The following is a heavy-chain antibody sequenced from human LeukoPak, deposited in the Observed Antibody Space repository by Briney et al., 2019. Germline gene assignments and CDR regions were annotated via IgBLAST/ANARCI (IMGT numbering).Heavy chain of an antibody. CDR1: GYSFTSYW. V-gene: IGHV5-51*01. D-gene: IGHD2-15*01. CDR3: ARHRREEAAYMDV. Sequence: KAGESLKISCKGSGYSFTSYWIAWVRQMPGKGLEWMGNIYPGDSDTRYSPSFQGQVTISADKSISTAYLQWSSLKASDTAMYYCARHRREEAAYMDVWGKGTTVTVSS. CDR2: IYPGDSDT. J-gene: IGHJ6*03.